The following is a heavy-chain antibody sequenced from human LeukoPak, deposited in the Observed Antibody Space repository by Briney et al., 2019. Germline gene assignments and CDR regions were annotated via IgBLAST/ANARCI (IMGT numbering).Heavy chain of an antibody. CDR2: INPGDSDT. Sequence: GESLKISRKGSGYRFTSYWIGWVRQMPGKGLEWMGIINPGDSDTRYGPSFQGQVTISADKSISTAYLQWSSLKASDTAMYHCARQYTSSSPFDYWGQGTLVTVSS. V-gene: IGHV5-51*01. CDR3: ARQYTSSSPFDY. CDR1: GYRFTSYW. D-gene: IGHD6-13*01. J-gene: IGHJ4*02.